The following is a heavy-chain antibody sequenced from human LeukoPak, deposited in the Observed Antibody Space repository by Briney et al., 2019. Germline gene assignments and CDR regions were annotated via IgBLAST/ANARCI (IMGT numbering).Heavy chain of an antibody. Sequence: GGSLRLSCAASGFTFSSCAMSWVRQAPGKGLEWVSAVSDNGINTYYADSVKGRFTISRDNAKNSLYLQMNSLRAEDTALYYCAKGSEYDILTGYNDYWGQGTLVTVSS. CDR3: AKGSEYDILTGYNDY. J-gene: IGHJ4*02. CDR1: GFTFSSCA. D-gene: IGHD3-9*01. V-gene: IGHV3-23*01. CDR2: VSDNGINT.